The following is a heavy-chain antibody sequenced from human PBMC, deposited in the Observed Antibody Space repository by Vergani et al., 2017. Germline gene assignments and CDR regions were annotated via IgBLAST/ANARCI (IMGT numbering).Heavy chain of an antibody. Sequence: QVQLVQSGAEVKKPGSSVKVSCKASGGPFKNSAFSWVRQVPGQGLEWMGRIITFFGTTDYAQKFQDRVKITGDTSTNTVYMEMNNLRSEDTAVYYCARVSPGDNSGWEPFDYWGQGTLVTVSS. CDR1: GGPFKNSA. CDR2: IITFFGTT. D-gene: IGHD6-19*01. CDR3: ARVSPGDNSGWEPFDY. J-gene: IGHJ4*02. V-gene: IGHV1-69*13.